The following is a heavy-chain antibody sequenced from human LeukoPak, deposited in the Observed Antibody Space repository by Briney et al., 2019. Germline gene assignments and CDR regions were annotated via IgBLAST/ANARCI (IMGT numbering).Heavy chain of an antibody. Sequence: ASVKVSCKASGYTFTGYYMHWVRQAPGQGLEWMGWINPNSGGTNYAQKFQGRATMTRDTSISTAYMELSSLRSEDTAVYYCASMYYYGSGILPFDYWGQGTLVTVSS. J-gene: IGHJ4*02. CDR3: ASMYYYGSGILPFDY. D-gene: IGHD3-10*01. CDR1: GYTFTGYY. V-gene: IGHV1-2*02. CDR2: INPNSGGT.